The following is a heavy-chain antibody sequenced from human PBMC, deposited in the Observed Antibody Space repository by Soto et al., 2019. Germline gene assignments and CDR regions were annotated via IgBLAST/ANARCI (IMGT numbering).Heavy chain of an antibody. D-gene: IGHD1-7*01. CDR2: INHSVST. CDR1: GGSFSGYY. Sequence: SETLSLTCAVYGGSFSGYYWSWIRQPPGKGLEWIGEINHSVSTNYNPSLKSRVTISVDTSKNQFSLKLSSVTAADTAVYYCARGGLGLPFDYWGQGTLVTVSS. V-gene: IGHV4-34*01. CDR3: ARGGLGLPFDY. J-gene: IGHJ4*02.